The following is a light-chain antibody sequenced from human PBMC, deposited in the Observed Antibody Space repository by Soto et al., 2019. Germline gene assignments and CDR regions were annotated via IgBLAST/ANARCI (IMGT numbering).Light chain of an antibody. Sequence: LALPPGQRDIRSCGASQSVGRKYFDWYKQKPGPEXRXXLHDESTRATGIHDRFSGSGSGNDFTITIMRLEPEDFAVYYCQEDSTTLITFGQGTLLET. V-gene: IGKV3D-20*01. CDR2: DES. CDR1: QSVGRKY. CDR3: QEDSTTLIT. J-gene: IGKJ5*01.